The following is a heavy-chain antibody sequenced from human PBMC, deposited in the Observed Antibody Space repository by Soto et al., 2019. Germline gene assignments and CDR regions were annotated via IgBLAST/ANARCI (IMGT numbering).Heavy chain of an antibody. V-gene: IGHV1-46*01. D-gene: IGHD1-1*01. Sequence: SVKVSCKVSGYLFTNYYFHRVRQSPGQGLEWMGVINPGGGSNNYAQKFKGRLSRCSDTSKNTVSMELLRLRSEDTAVSDSARRAAGNPTVRYYFEHWGQGTLVTVSS. CDR1: GYLFTNYY. J-gene: IGHJ4*01. CDR2: INPGGGSN. CDR3: ARRAAGNPTVRYYFEH.